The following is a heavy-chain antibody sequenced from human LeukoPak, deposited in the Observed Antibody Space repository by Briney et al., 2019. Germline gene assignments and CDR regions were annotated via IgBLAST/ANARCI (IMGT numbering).Heavy chain of an antibody. CDR1: GYSFNSYW. D-gene: IGHD3-10*01. V-gene: IGHV5-51*01. CDR3: ARGNAHIWFGEPTPTVYFDY. Sequence: RGESLKISCKGSGYSFNSYWIGWVRQMPGKGLEWMGIIYPGDSDTRYSPSFQGQVTISADKSIATAYLQWSSLQASDTAMYYCARGNAHIWFGEPTPTVYFDYWGQGTLVTVSS. CDR2: IYPGDSDT. J-gene: IGHJ4*02.